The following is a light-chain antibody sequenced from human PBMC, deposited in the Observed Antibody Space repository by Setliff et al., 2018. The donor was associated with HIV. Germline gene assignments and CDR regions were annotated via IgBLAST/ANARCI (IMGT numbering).Light chain of an antibody. CDR1: QSVLSSFNNKSY. Sequence: DIVMTQSPDSLSVSLGERATINCKSSQSVLSSFNNKSYLGWYQQKQGQPPKLLIYWAYSRESGVPDRFSCSGSGTDFTLTITSLQAEDVAVYYCQQYYTAPLVFGPGTKVDIK. CDR2: WAY. J-gene: IGKJ3*01. V-gene: IGKV4-1*01. CDR3: QQYYTAPLV.